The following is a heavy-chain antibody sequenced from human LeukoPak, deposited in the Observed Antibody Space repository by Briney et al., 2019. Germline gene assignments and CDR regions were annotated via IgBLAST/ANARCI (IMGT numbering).Heavy chain of an antibody. V-gene: IGHV3-7*01. D-gene: IGHD2-15*01. CDR1: GFTFSSYW. Sequence: GGSLRLSCAASGFTFSSYWMSWVRQAPGKGLEWVANIKQDGSEKYYVDSVKGRFTISRDNAKNSLYLQMNSLRAEDTAVYYCAREGVVVVAATGAFDIWGQGTMVTVSS. CDR2: IKQDGSEK. J-gene: IGHJ3*02. CDR3: AREGVVVVAATGAFDI.